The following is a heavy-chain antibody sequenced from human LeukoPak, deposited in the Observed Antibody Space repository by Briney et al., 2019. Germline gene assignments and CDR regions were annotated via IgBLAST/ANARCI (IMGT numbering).Heavy chain of an antibody. CDR3: AREGYYGSGSPPSLYSDY. CDR1: GFTFRNYV. Sequence: GGSLRLSCAASGFTFRNYVVHWVRQAPGKGLEWVAVTSSDLNVKLYADSVKGRFTISRDNSRSTLYLQMNSLRPEDTAIYYCAREGYYGSGSPPSLYSDYWGQGALVTVSS. D-gene: IGHD3-10*01. V-gene: IGHV3-30-3*01. J-gene: IGHJ4*02. CDR2: TSSDLNVK.